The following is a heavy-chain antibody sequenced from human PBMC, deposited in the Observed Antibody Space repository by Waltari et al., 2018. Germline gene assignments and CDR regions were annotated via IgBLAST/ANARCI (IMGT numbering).Heavy chain of an antibody. CDR1: GGTFSSYA. D-gene: IGHD1-1*01. J-gene: IGHJ4*02. CDR2: ITPIFGTA. Sequence: QVQLVQSGAEVKKPGSSVKVSCKASGGTFSSYAISWVRQAPGQGLEWMGGITPIFGTANYAQKVQGRVTITADESTSTAYMVLSSLGSEDTAVYYCASRPGTTGTTLFDYWGQGTLVTVSS. V-gene: IGHV1-69*01. CDR3: ASRPGTTGTTLFDY.